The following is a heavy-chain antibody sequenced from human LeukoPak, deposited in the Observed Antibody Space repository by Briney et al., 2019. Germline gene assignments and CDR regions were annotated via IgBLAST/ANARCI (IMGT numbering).Heavy chain of an antibody. CDR3: ARDEEMTSGSGAGYCFEH. J-gene: IGHJ4*02. Sequence: ASVKVSCMASGYVFTAYYIHWVRRAPGQGLEWVAWINPNTGGTNYAQSFQGRVSLTRETSISTAYMELRGLRFDDTALYYCARDEEMTSGSGAGYCFEHWGQGTLVTVSS. CDR1: GYVFTAYY. CDR2: INPNTGGT. V-gene: IGHV1-2*02. D-gene: IGHD3-10*01.